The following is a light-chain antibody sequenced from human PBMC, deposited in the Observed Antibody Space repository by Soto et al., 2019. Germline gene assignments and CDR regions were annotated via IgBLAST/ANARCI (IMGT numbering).Light chain of an antibody. CDR3: CSFTSSRTYV. V-gene: IGLV2-14*03. CDR2: DVS. J-gene: IGLJ1*01. CDR1: SSDVGGYNY. Sequence: QSALTQPASVSGSPGQSIAISCTGTSSDVGGYNYVSWYQQHPGKVPKLMIYDVSNRPSGVSDRFSGSKSGNTASLTISGLQAEDEADYYCCSFTSSRTYVFGTGTKLTVL.